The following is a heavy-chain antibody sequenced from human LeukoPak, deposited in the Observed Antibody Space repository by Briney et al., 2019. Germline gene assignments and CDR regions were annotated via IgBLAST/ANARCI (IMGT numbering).Heavy chain of an antibody. Sequence: KPSQTLSLTCTVSGGSISSSSYYWGWIRQPPGKGLEWIGSIYYSGSTYYNPSLKSRVTISVDTSKNQFSLKLSSVTAADTAVYYCARIPNYPSSEVWFDPWGQGTLVTVSS. CDR1: GGSISSSSYY. CDR3: ARIPNYPSSEVWFDP. CDR2: IYYSGST. J-gene: IGHJ5*02. D-gene: IGHD1-7*01. V-gene: IGHV4-39*07.